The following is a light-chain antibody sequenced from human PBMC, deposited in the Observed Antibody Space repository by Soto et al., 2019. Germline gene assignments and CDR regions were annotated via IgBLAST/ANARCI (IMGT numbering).Light chain of an antibody. CDR3: HQRSNWPSWT. Sequence: EIVLTQSPATLSLSPGERATLSCRASQSVSSYLAWYQQKPGQAPRLLIYDASNRATGIPARFSGSGSGTDFTLTISSLEPEDFAVYYCHQRSNWPSWTFRQGTKVEIK. J-gene: IGKJ1*01. CDR1: QSVSSY. V-gene: IGKV3-11*01. CDR2: DAS.